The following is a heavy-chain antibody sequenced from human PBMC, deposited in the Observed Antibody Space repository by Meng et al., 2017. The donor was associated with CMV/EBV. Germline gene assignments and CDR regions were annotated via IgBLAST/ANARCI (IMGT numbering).Heavy chain of an antibody. Sequence: GGSLRLSCAASGFTFSSYEMNWVRQAPGKGLEWVSYISSSGSTIYYADSVKGRFTISRDNAKNSLYLQMNGLRAEDTAVYYCARALIAVAGSWDYYYGMDVWGQGTTVTVSS. CDR3: ARALIAVAGSWDYYYGMDV. J-gene: IGHJ6*02. V-gene: IGHV3-48*03. CDR1: GFTFSSYE. D-gene: IGHD6-19*01. CDR2: ISSSGSTI.